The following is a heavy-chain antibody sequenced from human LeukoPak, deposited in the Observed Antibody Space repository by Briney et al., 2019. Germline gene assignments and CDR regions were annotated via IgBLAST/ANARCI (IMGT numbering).Heavy chain of an antibody. CDR2: IYHSGST. D-gene: IGHD2-8*01. CDR1: GGSFSSYY. Sequence: SETLSLTCAVYGGSFSSYYWSWIRQPPGKGLEWIGNIYHSGSTYYNPSLESRATISIDTSKNQFTLKLSSVTAADTAVYYCARLFLMGSTPHYFDYWGQGTLVTVSS. CDR3: ARLFLMGSTPHYFDY. V-gene: IGHV4-34*01. J-gene: IGHJ4*02.